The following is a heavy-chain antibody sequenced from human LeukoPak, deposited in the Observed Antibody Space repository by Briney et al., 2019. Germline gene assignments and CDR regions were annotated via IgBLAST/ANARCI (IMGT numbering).Heavy chain of an antibody. CDR2: IGISTTYI. V-gene: IGHV3-21*04. D-gene: IGHD6-19*01. Sequence: GGSLRLSCVVSGFTFSSYNFNWVRQAPGKGLEWVSSIGISTTYIYYADSVKGRFTISRDNSKNTLYLQMNSLRAEDTAVYYCAKEASGWYVNFRFDPWGQGTLVTVSS. J-gene: IGHJ5*02. CDR3: AKEASGWYVNFRFDP. CDR1: GFTFSSYN.